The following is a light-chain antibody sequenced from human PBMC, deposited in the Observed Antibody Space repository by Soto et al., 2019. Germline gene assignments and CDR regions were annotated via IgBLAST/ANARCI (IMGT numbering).Light chain of an antibody. CDR2: EVS. V-gene: IGLV2-14*01. CDR1: SSDVGAYNY. CDR3: SSYTNTNTRV. Sequence: QSALTQPASVSASPGQSITISCTGTSSDVGAYNYVSWYQRHPGKAPKLLIFEVSYRPSGVSSRFSSSKSGNTASLTISGLQAEDEADYYCSSYTNTNTRVFGSGTKVTVL. J-gene: IGLJ1*01.